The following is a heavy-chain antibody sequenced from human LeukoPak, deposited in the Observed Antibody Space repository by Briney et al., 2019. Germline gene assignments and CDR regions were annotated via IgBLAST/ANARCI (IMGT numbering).Heavy chain of an antibody. CDR1: GFMLSSYW. CDR3: ARRPGGYYDSNGILEYFDY. Sequence: AGGSLRLSCAASGFMLSSYWMSWVRQAPGKRLEWVANIKEDGSEKYYVDSVKGRFTISRDNAKKSLYLQMNSLRAEDTAVYYCARRPGGYYDSNGILEYFDYWGQGILVTVSS. CDR2: IKEDGSEK. J-gene: IGHJ4*02. V-gene: IGHV3-7*01. D-gene: IGHD3-22*01.